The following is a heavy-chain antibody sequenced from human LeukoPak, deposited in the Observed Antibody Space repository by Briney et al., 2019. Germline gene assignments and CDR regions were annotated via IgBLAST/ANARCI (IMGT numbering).Heavy chain of an antibody. CDR3: AKAGLVRGGALDS. Sequence: PGGSLRLSCAASGFTFSTYAMTWVRQAPGKGLEWVSSNTGSGDGTSAADSVTGRFSISRDNSKSTLYLQMNSLRVEDTAVYYCAKAGLVRGGALDSWGQGTLVTVSS. CDR1: GFTFSTYA. D-gene: IGHD4/OR15-4a*01. V-gene: IGHV3-23*01. CDR2: NTGSGDGT. J-gene: IGHJ4*02.